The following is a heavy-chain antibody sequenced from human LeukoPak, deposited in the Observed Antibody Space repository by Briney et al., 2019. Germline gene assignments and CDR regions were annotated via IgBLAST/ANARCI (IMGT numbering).Heavy chain of an antibody. CDR2: ISYDGSNK. CDR3: ARGPGVSDY. Sequence: GGSLRLSCAASGFTFSSYAMHWVRQAPGKGLEWVAVISYDGSNKYYADSVKGRFTISRDNSKNTLDLQMNSLRAEDTAVYYCARGPGVSDYWGQGTLVTVSS. CDR1: GFTFSSYA. V-gene: IGHV3-30-3*01. D-gene: IGHD7-27*01. J-gene: IGHJ4*02.